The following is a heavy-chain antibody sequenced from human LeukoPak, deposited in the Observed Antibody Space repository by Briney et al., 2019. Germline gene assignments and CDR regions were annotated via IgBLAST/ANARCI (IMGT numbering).Heavy chain of an antibody. CDR2: IYYSGST. V-gene: IGHV4-59*01. J-gene: IGHJ6*02. Sequence: PWETLSLTCTASGGSISSYYWSWIRQPPGKGLEWIGYIYYSGSTNYNPSLKSRVTISVDTSKNQFSLKLSSVTAADTAVYYCARESPYYDFWSGYSYDYYGMDVWGQGTTVTVSS. CDR1: GGSISSYY. D-gene: IGHD3-3*01. CDR3: ARESPYYDFWSGYSYDYYGMDV.